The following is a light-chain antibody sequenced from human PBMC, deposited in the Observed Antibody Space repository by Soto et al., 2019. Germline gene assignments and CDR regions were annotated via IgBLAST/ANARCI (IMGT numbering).Light chain of an antibody. CDR2: QDT. Sequence: SYELTQPPSMSVSPGQTAVITCSGDALPRQYVYWFKQKPGQAPVLVIYQDTRRPSTIPARFSGSASGTTVSLTISGVQADDEADYYCQSADTSGNIEVFGPGTQLTVL. J-gene: IGLJ1*01. V-gene: IGLV3-25*02. CDR3: QSADTSGNIEV. CDR1: ALPRQY.